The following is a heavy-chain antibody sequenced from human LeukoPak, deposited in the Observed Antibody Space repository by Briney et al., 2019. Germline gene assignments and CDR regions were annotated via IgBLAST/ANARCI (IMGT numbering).Heavy chain of an antibody. J-gene: IGHJ4*02. V-gene: IGHV3-74*01. CDR1: GLTLSGYW. CDR2: IKGDGSSI. CDR3: VRDGVGAPPFDY. Sequence: GGSLRLSCSASGLTLSGYWMHWVRQIPGKGLVWVSRIKGDGSSISHADSVKGRFTISRDNAKNTLDLQMNNLRVEDTAVYYCVRDGVGAPPFDYWGEGVLVTVSS. D-gene: IGHD1-26*01.